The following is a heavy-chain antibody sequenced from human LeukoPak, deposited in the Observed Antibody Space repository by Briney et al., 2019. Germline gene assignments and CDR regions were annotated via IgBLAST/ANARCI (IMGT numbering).Heavy chain of an antibody. CDR2: IYYSGST. J-gene: IGHJ4*02. D-gene: IGHD3-22*01. CDR1: GGSISSSSYY. V-gene: IGHV4-39*01. CDR3: ASLSGYSNY. Sequence: SETLSLTCTVSGGSISSSSYYWGWIRQPPGKGLEWIGSIYYSGSTYYNPSLKGRVTISVDTSKNQFSLKLSSVTAADTAVYYCASLSGYSNYWGQGTLVTVSS.